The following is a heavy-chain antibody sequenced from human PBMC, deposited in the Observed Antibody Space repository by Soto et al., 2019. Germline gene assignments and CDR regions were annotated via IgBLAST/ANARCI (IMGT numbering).Heavy chain of an antibody. CDR3: VRDSGGATATLDYYYFYMDV. V-gene: IGHV1-2*04. D-gene: IGHD1-26*01. Sequence: QVRLVQSGAEVKKPGASVTVSCRSSGDTFTDYYMHWVRQAPGQGLEWMGWINPNSGVTKYAQKFQGWVTMTRDTSIRTVYMQLSMLRSDDTAVYYCVRDSGGATATLDYYYFYMDVWGTGTTVTVSS. CDR1: GDTFTDYY. CDR2: INPNSGVT. J-gene: IGHJ6*03.